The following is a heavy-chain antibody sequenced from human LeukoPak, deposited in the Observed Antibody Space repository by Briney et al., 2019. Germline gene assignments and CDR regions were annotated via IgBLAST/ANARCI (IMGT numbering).Heavy chain of an antibody. J-gene: IGHJ3*02. Sequence: GGSLRLSCAASGFTFSSYSMNWVRQAPGKGLEWVSSISSSSSYIYYADSVKGQFTISRDNAKNSLYLQMNSLRAEDTAVYYCARDLSWVTTSLGAFDIWGQGTMVTVSS. D-gene: IGHD4-17*01. V-gene: IGHV3-21*01. CDR1: GFTFSSYS. CDR3: ARDLSWVTTSLGAFDI. CDR2: ISSSSSYI.